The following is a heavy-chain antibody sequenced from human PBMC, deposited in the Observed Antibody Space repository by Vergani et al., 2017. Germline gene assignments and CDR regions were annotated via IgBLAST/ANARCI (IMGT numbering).Heavy chain of an antibody. J-gene: IGHJ3*02. CDR2: ISGSGGST. D-gene: IGHD3-16*01. V-gene: IGHV3-23*01. CDR3: ARQSLGAFDI. CDR1: GGSISSSSYY. Sequence: LQLQESGPGLVKPSETLSLTCTVSGGSISSSSYYWGWIRQPPGKGLEWVSAISGSGGSTYYADSVKGRFTISRDNSKNTLYLQMNSLRAEDTAVYYCARQSLGAFDIWGQGTMVTVSS.